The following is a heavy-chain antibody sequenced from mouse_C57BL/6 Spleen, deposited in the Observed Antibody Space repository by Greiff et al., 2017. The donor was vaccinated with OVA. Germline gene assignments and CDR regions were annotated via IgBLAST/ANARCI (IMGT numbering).Heavy chain of an antibody. Sequence: EVQRVESGGDLVKPGGSLKLSCAASGFTFSSYGMSWVRQTPDKRLEWVATISSGGSYTYYPDSVKGRFTISRENAKNTLYLQMSSLKSEDTAMYYCARPFTTVVDYYAMDYWGQGTSVTVSS. V-gene: IGHV5-6*01. CDR3: ARPFTTVVDYYAMDY. CDR2: ISSGGSYT. CDR1: GFTFSSYG. J-gene: IGHJ4*01. D-gene: IGHD1-1*01.